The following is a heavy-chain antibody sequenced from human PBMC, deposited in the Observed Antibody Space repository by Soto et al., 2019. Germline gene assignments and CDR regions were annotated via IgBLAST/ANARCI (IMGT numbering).Heavy chain of an antibody. J-gene: IGHJ4*02. CDR3: ARDQAMAQFDY. Sequence: QVQLVQSGAEVKKPGASVKVSCKASGYTFTSYGISWVRQAPGQGLEWMGWISAYNGNTKYAQNLQGRVTMPTDTSTRTADMELRSLSSDDTAVYYCARDQAMAQFDYWGQGTLVTVSS. CDR2: ISAYNGNT. V-gene: IGHV1-18*01. D-gene: IGHD5-18*01. CDR1: GYTFTSYG.